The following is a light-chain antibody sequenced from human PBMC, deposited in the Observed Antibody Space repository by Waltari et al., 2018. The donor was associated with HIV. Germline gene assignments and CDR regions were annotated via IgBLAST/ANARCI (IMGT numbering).Light chain of an antibody. CDR1: QSVSSSY. V-gene: IGKV3-20*01. CDR2: GAS. Sequence: DIGLTQSPGTLSLSPGERGTLSCRASQSVSSSYLAWYQQKPGQAPRLLIYGASSRATGIPDRFSGSGSGTDFTLSISGLEPEDFAVYYCHQYGSSPTFGQGTKVEIK. CDR3: HQYGSSPT. J-gene: IGKJ1*01.